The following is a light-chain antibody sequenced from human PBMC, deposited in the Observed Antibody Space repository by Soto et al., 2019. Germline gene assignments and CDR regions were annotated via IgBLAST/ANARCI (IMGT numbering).Light chain of an antibody. V-gene: IGKV1-9*01. CDR1: QGVSSH. CDR3: HHLNDYPIT. CDR2: EVS. J-gene: IGKJ5*01. Sequence: IQLTQFPSSLSASVGDRVTITCRASQGVSSHLAWHQQKPGKAPKLLIYEVSTLQSGVPSRFSGSVSGTDFTLTISSLQPEDFATYYCHHLNDYPITFGQGTRLEIK.